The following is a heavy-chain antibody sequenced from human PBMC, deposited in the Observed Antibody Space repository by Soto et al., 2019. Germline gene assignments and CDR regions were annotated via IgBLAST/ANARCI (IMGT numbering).Heavy chain of an antibody. CDR2: ISGIGGST. CDR1: GFTFSSYA. V-gene: IGHV3-23*01. CDR3: AKDKGRGYSYGYYVDD. D-gene: IGHD5-18*01. J-gene: IGHJ4*02. Sequence: PGGSLRLSCAASGFTFSSYAMSWVRQAQGKGLEWVSAISGIGGSTYYADSVRGRFTISRDNSKNTLYRQMNSLRAEDTAVYYCAKDKGRGYSYGYYVDDWGQVTRGTVAS.